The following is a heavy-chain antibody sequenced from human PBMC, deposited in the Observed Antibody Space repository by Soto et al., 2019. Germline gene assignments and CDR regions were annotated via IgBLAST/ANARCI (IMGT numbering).Heavy chain of an antibody. CDR1: GFTFSSYA. V-gene: IGHV3-23*01. Sequence: EVQLLESGGGLVQPGGSLRLSCAASGFTFSSYAMSWVRQAPGKGLEWVSAISGSGGSTYYADSVKGRFTISRDNSKNTLYRQMNSLRAEDTAVYYCAKDPIVVVTATPDYWGQGTLVTVSS. CDR3: AKDPIVVVTATPDY. J-gene: IGHJ4*02. CDR2: ISGSGGST. D-gene: IGHD2-21*02.